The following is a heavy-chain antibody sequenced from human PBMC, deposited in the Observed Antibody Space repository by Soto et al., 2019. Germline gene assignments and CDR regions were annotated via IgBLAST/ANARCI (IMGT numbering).Heavy chain of an antibody. Sequence: QVTLKESGPVLVKPTETLTLTCTVSGFSLRNARMGVSWIRQPPGKGLEWLAHILSSDEKSYNTSLKGRLTLSKDTSKSQVVRVMTDMDPVDTATYFCARMLAVNYYYYYVDVWGEGTTVTVSS. CDR1: GFSLRNARMG. D-gene: IGHD3-22*01. J-gene: IGHJ6*03. CDR3: ARMLAVNYYYYYVDV. V-gene: IGHV2-26*01. CDR2: ILSSDEK.